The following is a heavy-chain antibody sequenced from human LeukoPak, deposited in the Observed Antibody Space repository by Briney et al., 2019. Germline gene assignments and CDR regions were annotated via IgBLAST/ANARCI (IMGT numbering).Heavy chain of an antibody. CDR3: ARDRGYLDGFDI. J-gene: IGHJ3*02. D-gene: IGHD3-10*01. CDR2: IYYSGST. V-gene: IGHV4-61*01. Sequence: PSETLSLTCAVSGYSISSGYYWGCIRQPPGKGLEWIGYIYYSGSTNYNPSLNSRVTISVDKSKSQLSLKLSSVTAADTAVYYCARDRGYLDGFDIWGQGTMVTVSS. CDR1: GYSISSGYY.